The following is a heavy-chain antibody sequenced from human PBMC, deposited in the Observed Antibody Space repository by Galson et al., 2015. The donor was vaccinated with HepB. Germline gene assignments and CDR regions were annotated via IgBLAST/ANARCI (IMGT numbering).Heavy chain of an antibody. CDR3: ARDRVTMVRGVLITRYGMDV. CDR1: GDSVSSSSAA. J-gene: IGHJ6*02. Sequence: CAISGDSVSSSSAAWNWIRLSPSRGLEWLGRTYYRFQWFNDYAASVKSRIIISPDTPKNQFTPQLKSVTPEDTAVHYCARDRVTMVRGVLITRYGMDVWGPGTTVTVSS. V-gene: IGHV6-1*01. CDR2: TYYRFQWFN. D-gene: IGHD3-10*01.